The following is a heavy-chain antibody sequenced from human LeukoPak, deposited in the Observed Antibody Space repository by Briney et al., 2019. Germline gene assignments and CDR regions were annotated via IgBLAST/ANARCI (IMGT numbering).Heavy chain of an antibody. CDR3: ARGGWGGGLWFGELLGSYYYYGMDV. D-gene: IGHD3-10*01. CDR2: IYYSGST. J-gene: IGHJ6*02. V-gene: IGHV4-59*01. CDR1: GGSISSYY. Sequence: PSETLSLTCTVSGGSISSYYWSWIRQPPGKGLEWIGYIYYSGSTNYNPSLKSRVTISVDTSKNQFSLKLSSVTAADTAVYYCARGGWGGGLWFGELLGSYYYYGMDVWGQGTTVTVSS.